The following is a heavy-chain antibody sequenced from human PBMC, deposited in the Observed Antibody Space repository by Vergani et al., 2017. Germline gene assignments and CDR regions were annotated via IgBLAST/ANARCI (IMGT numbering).Heavy chain of an antibody. CDR1: GRSFSGYY. V-gene: IGHV4-34*02. J-gene: IGHJ4*02. CDR3: ARETTYYDYVWGSYRYTEEDY. CDR2: IDHSGST. Sequence: QVQLQQWGAGLLKPSETLSLTCAVYGRSFSGYYWSWIRQPPGKGLEWIGEIDHSGSTNYNPSLKSRVTMSVDTSKKQFSLRLSSVTAADTAVYYCARETTYYDYVWGSYRYTEEDYWGQGTLVTVSS. D-gene: IGHD3-16*02.